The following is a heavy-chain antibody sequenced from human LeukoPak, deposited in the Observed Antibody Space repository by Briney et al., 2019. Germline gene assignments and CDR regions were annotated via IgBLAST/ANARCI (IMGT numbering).Heavy chain of an antibody. V-gene: IGHV3-48*01. J-gene: IGHJ4*02. CDR3: TKEQSVRGYTSSWPYDY. CDR1: GFSFNTYR. D-gene: IGHD6-13*01. Sequence: PGGSLRLSCAGSGFSFNTYRMNWIRQAPGKGLEWISYISSSGSTIYYADSVKGRFTISRDNSKNTLYLQMNSLRAEDTAVYYCTKEQSVRGYTSSWPYDYWGQGTLVTVSS. CDR2: ISSSGSTI.